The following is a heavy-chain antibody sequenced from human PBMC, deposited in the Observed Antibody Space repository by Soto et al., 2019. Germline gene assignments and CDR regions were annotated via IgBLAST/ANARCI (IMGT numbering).Heavy chain of an antibody. D-gene: IGHD1-26*01. CDR2: ISYDGSNT. Sequence: VQLVESGGGVVQPGTSLRPSCVASGFTFSSYGMHWVRQAPGKGLEWVAIISYDGSNTYYADSVKGRFTISRDNSKNTLYLQMNSLRAEDTSVYYCAKEGGLSGSYYISSSYYFDYWGQGTLVTVSS. J-gene: IGHJ4*02. CDR1: GFTFSSYG. CDR3: AKEGGLSGSYYISSSYYFDY. V-gene: IGHV3-30*18.